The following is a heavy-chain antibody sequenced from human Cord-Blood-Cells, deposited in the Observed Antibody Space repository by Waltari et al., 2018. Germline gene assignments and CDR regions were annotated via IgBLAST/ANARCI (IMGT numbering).Heavy chain of an antibody. CDR1: GYTFTSYD. Sequence: QVQLVQSGAEVKKPGASVKVSCKASGYTFTSYDIHWLRPATGQGLEWMGWMNPNSGNTGYAQKFQGRVTITRNISISTAYMELSSLRSEDTAVYYCATWGYSSSYDAFDIWGQGTMVTVSS. D-gene: IGHD6-6*01. V-gene: IGHV1-8*03. J-gene: IGHJ3*02. CDR2: MNPNSGNT. CDR3: ATWGYSSSYDAFDI.